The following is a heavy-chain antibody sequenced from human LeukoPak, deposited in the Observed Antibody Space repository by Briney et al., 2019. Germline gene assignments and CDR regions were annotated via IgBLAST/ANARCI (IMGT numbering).Heavy chain of an antibody. Sequence: PSETLSLTCTVSGGSISSYYWSWIRQPPGKGLEWIGYIYYSGSTNYNPSLKSRVTISVDTSKNQFSLKLSSVTAADTAVYYCARLRYSSSSSQLFDYWGQGTLVTVSS. CDR3: ARLRYSSSSSQLFDY. CDR1: GGSISSYY. J-gene: IGHJ4*02. CDR2: IYYSGST. D-gene: IGHD6-13*01. V-gene: IGHV4-59*01.